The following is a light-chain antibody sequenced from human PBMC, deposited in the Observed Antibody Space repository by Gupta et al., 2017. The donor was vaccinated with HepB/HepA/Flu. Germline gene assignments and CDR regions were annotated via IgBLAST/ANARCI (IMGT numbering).Light chain of an antibody. CDR1: QRISSY. J-gene: IGKJ1*01. Sequence: DIQMTQSPSSLSASVGDRVTITCRASQRISSYLNWYQQKPGKAPKLLIYAASRVQSGVPSRFSGSGSGTDFTLTISRLQPEDFATYYCQQRDSTPRTFGQGTKVEIK. V-gene: IGKV1-39*01. CDR2: AAS. CDR3: QQRDSTPRT.